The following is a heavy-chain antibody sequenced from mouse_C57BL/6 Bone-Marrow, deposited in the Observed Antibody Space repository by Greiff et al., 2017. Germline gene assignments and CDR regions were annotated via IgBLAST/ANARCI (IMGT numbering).Heavy chain of an antibody. J-gene: IGHJ1*03. Sequence: QVQLQQPGAELVMPGASVKLSCKASGYTFTSYWMHWVKQRPGQGLEWIGELDPSDSYTNYNQKFKGTSTLTVDKSSSTAYMQLSSLTSEDSAVYYCARDGYYGSSWYFDVWGTGTTVTVSA. CDR2: LDPSDSYT. CDR1: GYTFTSYW. V-gene: IGHV1-69*01. CDR3: ARDGYYGSSWYFDV. D-gene: IGHD1-1*01.